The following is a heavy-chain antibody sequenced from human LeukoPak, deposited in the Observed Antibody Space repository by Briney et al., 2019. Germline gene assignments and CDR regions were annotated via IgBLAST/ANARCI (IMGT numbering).Heavy chain of an antibody. D-gene: IGHD6-19*01. CDR1: GFTFSSYA. J-gene: IGHJ4*02. CDR3: AKKLRYRSGWSYFDY. CDR2: ISASGGYT. Sequence: RGSLRLSWAASGFTFSSYATDWVRHAPGEGLEWVSTISASGGYTYYADSVKGRFTISRDNSKNTLYLQMNSLGAEDTAVYYCAKKLRYRSGWSYFDYWGQGTLVTVSS. V-gene: IGHV3-23*01.